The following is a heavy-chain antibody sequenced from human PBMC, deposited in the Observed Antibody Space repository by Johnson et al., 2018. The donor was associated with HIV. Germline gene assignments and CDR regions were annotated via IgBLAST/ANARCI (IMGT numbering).Heavy chain of an antibody. V-gene: IGHV3-66*01. CDR2: IYSGGTT. J-gene: IGHJ3*02. Sequence: QLVESGGGLVKPGGSLRLSCAASGFTFRSYWMTWFRQTPGKGLEWVSVIYSGGTTYYADSVKGRFTISRDNSKNTLYLQMNSLRAEDTAVYYCARAYIYGAFDIWGQGTMVTVSS. D-gene: IGHD2/OR15-2a*01. CDR1: GFTFRSYW. CDR3: ARAYIYGAFDI.